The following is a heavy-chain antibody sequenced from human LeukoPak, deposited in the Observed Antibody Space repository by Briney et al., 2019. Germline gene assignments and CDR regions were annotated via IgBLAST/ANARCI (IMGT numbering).Heavy chain of an antibody. J-gene: IGHJ4*02. CDR3: AKDFEGRLQPLDY. Sequence: GGSLRLSCAASGFTFSTNAMSWVRQAPGKGLEWVSGISSGDNTYYVDSVKGRFTISRDNSKNTLFLQMSSLRAEDTAVYYCAKDFEGRLQPLDYWGQGTLVTVSS. CDR1: GFTFSTNA. V-gene: IGHV3-23*01. CDR2: ISSGDNT. D-gene: IGHD5-24*01.